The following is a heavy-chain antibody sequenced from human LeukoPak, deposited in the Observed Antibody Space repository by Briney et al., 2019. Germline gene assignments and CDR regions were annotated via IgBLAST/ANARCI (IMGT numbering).Heavy chain of an antibody. CDR1: GFTFSSYW. D-gene: IGHD4-17*01. CDR2: VKQDGSER. V-gene: IGHV3-7*02. Sequence: GGSLRLSCAASGFTFSSYWMNWVRQAPGKGLEWVANVKQDGSERYYVDSVKGRFTISRDNAKNSLYLQMNSLRDEDTAVYYCARSFRYGDHDDYWGQGTLVTVSS. CDR3: ARSFRYGDHDDY. J-gene: IGHJ4*02.